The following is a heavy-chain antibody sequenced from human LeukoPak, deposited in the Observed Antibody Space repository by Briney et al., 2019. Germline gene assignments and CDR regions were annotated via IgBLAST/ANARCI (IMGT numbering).Heavy chain of an antibody. Sequence: GASVKVSCKASGYTFIGYYIHWVRQAPGQGLEWMGWINPNSGGTNYAQKFQGRVTMTRDTSISTAYMELSRLRSDDTALYYCAREGYIDLWSGYHGGFDYWGQGTLVTVSS. V-gene: IGHV1-2*02. D-gene: IGHD3-3*01. CDR2: INPNSGGT. CDR1: GYTFIGYY. CDR3: AREGYIDLWSGYHGGFDY. J-gene: IGHJ4*02.